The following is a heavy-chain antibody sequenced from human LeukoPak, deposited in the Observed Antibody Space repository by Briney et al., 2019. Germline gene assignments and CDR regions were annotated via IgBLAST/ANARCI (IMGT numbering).Heavy chain of an antibody. V-gene: IGHV1-8*01. CDR3: ARGSGFYRLIDF. J-gene: IGHJ4*02. D-gene: IGHD5-12*01. CDR2: MNPNSGNT. CDR1: GYTFTSYD. Sequence: ASVKVSCKAFGYTFTSYDVNWVRQATGQGLEWMGWMNPNSGNTGYAQKFQGRVTMTMNTSIRTAYMELSALRSEDTAVYYCARGSGFYRLIDFWGQGTLVTVSS.